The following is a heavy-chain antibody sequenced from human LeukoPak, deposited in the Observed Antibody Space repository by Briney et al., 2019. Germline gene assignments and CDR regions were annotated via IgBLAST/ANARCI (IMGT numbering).Heavy chain of an antibody. J-gene: IGHJ4*02. D-gene: IGHD3-16*02. CDR3: AKAAGVKTFGEVIVSTHRPNIDY. CDR2: IRSDGSNK. V-gene: IGHV3-30*02. CDR1: GFTFSNYG. Sequence: GGSLRLSCAASGFTFSNYGIHWVRQAPGKGLEWVTFIRSDGSNKYYADSVKGRFTISRDNSKNTLYLQMNSMRTEDTAVYYCAKAAGVKTFGEVIVSTHRPNIDYWGQRTLVIVSS.